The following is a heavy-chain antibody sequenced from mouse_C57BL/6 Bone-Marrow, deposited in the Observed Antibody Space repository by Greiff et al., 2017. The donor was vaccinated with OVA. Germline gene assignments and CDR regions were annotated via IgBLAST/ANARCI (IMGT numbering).Heavy chain of an antibody. D-gene: IGHD1-1*01. Sequence: KQSGAELVRPGASVTLSCTASGYTFTDYEMHWVKQTPVHGLEWIGAIDPETGGTAYNQKFKGKAILTADKSSSTAYMELRSLTSEDSAVYYCTRIITTVVADWYFDGWGTGTTVTVSS. CDR2: IDPETGGT. J-gene: IGHJ1*03. CDR3: TRIITTVVADWYFDG. V-gene: IGHV1-15*01. CDR1: GYTFTDYE.